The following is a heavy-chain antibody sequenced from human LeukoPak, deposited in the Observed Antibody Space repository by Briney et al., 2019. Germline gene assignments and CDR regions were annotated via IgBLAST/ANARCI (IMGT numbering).Heavy chain of an antibody. J-gene: IGHJ4*02. D-gene: IGHD1-26*01. CDR2: ISSSSSTI. V-gene: IGHV3-48*04. CDR3: ARAYSGSYARQGRRLDRSFPY. CDR1: GFTFSSYS. Sequence: GGSLRLSCAASGFTFSSYSMNWVRQAPGKGLEWVSYISSSSSTIYYADSVKGRFTISRDNAKNSLYLQMNSLRAEDTAVYYCARAYSGSYARQGRRLDRSFPYWGQGTLVTVSS.